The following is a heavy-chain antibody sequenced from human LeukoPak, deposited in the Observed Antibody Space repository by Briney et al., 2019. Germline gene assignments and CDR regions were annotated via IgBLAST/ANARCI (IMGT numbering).Heavy chain of an antibody. J-gene: IGHJ4*02. Sequence: ASVKVSCKASGYTFTGYYMHWVRQAPGQGLEWMGWINPNSGNTGYAQKFQGRVTMTRNTSISTAYMELSSLRSEDTAVYYCARGALGSGWSEEFDYWGQGTLVTVSS. CDR3: ARGALGSGWSEEFDY. V-gene: IGHV1-8*02. CDR2: INPNSGNT. CDR1: GYTFTGYY. D-gene: IGHD6-19*01.